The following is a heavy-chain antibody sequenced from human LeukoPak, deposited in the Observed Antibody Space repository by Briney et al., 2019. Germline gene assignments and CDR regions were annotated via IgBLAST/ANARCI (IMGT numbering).Heavy chain of an antibody. V-gene: IGHV3-30*18. D-gene: IGHD1-14*01. CDR2: ISYDGSNK. CDR1: GFTFSSYG. J-gene: IGHJ4*02. Sequence: GRSLRLSCAASGFTFSSYGMHWVRQAPGKGLEWVAVISYDGSNKYYADSVKGRFTISRDNSKNTLYLQMNSLRAEDTAVYYCAKGLGNHFDYWGQGTLVTVSS. CDR3: AKGLGNHFDY.